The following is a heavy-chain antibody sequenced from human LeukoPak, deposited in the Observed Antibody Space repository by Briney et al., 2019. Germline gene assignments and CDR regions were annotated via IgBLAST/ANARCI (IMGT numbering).Heavy chain of an antibody. CDR3: TRDPRITIFGVVPDP. J-gene: IGHJ5*02. CDR2: IRSKAYGGTT. Sequence: GRSLRLSCTASGFTFGDYAMSWVRQVPGKGLEWVGFIRSKAYGGTTEYAASVKGRFTISRDDSKSIAYLQMNSLKTEDTAVYYCTRDPRITIFGVVPDPWGQGTLVTVPS. CDR1: GFTFGDYA. D-gene: IGHD3-3*01. V-gene: IGHV3-49*04.